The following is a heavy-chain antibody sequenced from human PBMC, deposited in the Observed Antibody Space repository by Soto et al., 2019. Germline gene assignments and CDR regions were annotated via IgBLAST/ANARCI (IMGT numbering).Heavy chain of an antibody. J-gene: IGHJ4*02. D-gene: IGHD4-17*01. CDR3: AQAGDYDLLSFDH. V-gene: IGHV2-5*02. CDR1: GFSLTTTHMG. CDR2: IYWDDDK. Sequence: QITLKESGPPLVRPAQTLTLTCAFSGFSLTTTHMGVAWIRQPPGKALEWLALIYWDDDKRYSPSLKNRLAISKDTSRNRVVLTITNMNPEDTGTYCCAQAGDYDLLSFDHWGPGTLVTVSS.